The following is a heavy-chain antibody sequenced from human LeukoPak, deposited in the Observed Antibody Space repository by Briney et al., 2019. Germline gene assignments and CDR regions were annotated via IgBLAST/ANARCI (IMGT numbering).Heavy chain of an antibody. D-gene: IGHD3-22*01. CDR2: IYYSGST. V-gene: IGHV4-59*08. Sequence: SETLSLTCTVSGGSISSYYWSWIRQPPGKGLEWIGDIYYSGSTNYNPSLESRVTISLDTSKNQFSLQLSSVTAADTAVYYCARHLGYFDSSGYGFDIWGQGTMVTVSS. CDR3: ARHLGYFDSSGYGFDI. J-gene: IGHJ3*02. CDR1: GGSISSYY.